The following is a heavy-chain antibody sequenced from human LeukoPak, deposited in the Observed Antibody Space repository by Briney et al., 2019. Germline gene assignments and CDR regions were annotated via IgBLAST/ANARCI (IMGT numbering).Heavy chain of an antibody. CDR1: GGSISSSSYY. V-gene: IGHV4-39*01. CDR3: ARLAGGYGSGSYRLTPGYYYYGMDV. CDR2: IYYSGST. J-gene: IGHJ6*02. D-gene: IGHD3-10*01. Sequence: SETLSLTCTVSGGSISSSSYYWGWIRQPPGKGLEWIGSIYYSGSTYYNPSLKSRVTISVDTSKNQFSLKLSSVTAADTAVYYCARLAGGYGSGSYRLTPGYYYYGMDVWGQGTTVTVSS.